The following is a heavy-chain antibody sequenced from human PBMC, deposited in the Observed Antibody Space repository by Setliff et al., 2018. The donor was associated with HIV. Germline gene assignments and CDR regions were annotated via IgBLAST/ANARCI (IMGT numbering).Heavy chain of an antibody. V-gene: IGHV4-59*01. J-gene: IGHJ4*02. CDR1: GGSISSYY. CDR2: IYYSGST. CDR3: ARDPPGYGDSNDY. Sequence: SETLSLTCTVSGGSISSYYWSWIRQPPGKGLEWIGYIYYSGSTNYNPSLKSRVTISVDTSKNQFSLKVRSVSAADTAVYYCARDPPGYGDSNDYWGQGMLVTVSS. D-gene: IGHD4-17*01.